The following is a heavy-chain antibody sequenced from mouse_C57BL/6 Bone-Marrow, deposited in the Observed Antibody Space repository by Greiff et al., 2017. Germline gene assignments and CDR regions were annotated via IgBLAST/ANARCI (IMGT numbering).Heavy chain of an antibody. CDR2: ISDGGSYT. Sequence: EVKLVESGGGLVKPGGSLKLSCAASGFTFSSYAMSWVRQTPEKRLEWVATISDGGSYTYYPDNVKGRFTISRDNAKNNLYLQMSHLKSEDTAMYYCARDQLCRFAYWGQGTLVTVSA. V-gene: IGHV5-4*01. D-gene: IGHD4-1*02. J-gene: IGHJ3*01. CDR3: ARDQLCRFAY. CDR1: GFTFSSYA.